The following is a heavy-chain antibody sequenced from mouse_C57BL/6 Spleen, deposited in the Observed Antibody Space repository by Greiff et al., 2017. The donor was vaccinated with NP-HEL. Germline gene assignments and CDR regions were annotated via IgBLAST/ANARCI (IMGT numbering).Heavy chain of an antibody. CDR1: GYAFSSYW. D-gene: IGHD1-1*01. J-gene: IGHJ1*03. V-gene: IGHV1-80*01. CDR2: IYPGDGDT. Sequence: VKLVESGAELVKPGASVKISCKASGYAFSSYWMNWVKQRPGKGLEWIGQIYPGDGDTNYNGKFKGKATLTADKSSSTAYMQLSSLTSEDSAVYFCAGNYYGSSHWYFDVWGTGTTVTVSS. CDR3: AGNYYGSSHWYFDV.